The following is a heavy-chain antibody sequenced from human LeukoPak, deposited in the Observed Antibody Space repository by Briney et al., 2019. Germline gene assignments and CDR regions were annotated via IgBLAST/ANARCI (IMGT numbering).Heavy chain of an antibody. V-gene: IGHV4-34*01. CDR1: GGSFSGYY. D-gene: IGHD6-19*01. J-gene: IGHJ4*02. CDR3: ATQVAVAGTSLDY. Sequence: PSETLSLTCAVYGGSFSGYYWSWIRQPPGKGLEWIGEINHSESTNYNPSLKSRVTISVDTSKNQFSLKLSSVTAADTAVYYCATQVAVAGTSLDYWGQGTLVTVSS. CDR2: INHSEST.